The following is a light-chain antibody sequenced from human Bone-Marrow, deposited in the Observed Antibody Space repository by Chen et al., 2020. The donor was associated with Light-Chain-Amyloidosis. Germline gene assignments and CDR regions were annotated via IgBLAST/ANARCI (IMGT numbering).Light chain of an antibody. V-gene: IGLV3-21*02. CDR3: QVWDRSSDRPV. J-gene: IGLJ3*02. CDR1: NIGSTS. Sequence: SYVLTQPSSVSVAPGQTATIACGGHNIGSTSVHWYQQTPGQAPLLVVYDDSDRPSGIPERLSGSNSGTTATLTSSRVEAVDEADYYCQVWDRSSDRPVFGGGTKLTVL. CDR2: DDS.